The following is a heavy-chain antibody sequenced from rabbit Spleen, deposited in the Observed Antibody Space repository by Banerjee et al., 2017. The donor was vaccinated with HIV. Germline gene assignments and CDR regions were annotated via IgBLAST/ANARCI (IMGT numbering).Heavy chain of an antibody. CDR2: INAATTKP. D-gene: IGHD1-1*01. J-gene: IGHJ4*01. V-gene: IGHV1S45*01. CDR1: GFSFSDRDV. CDR3: ARDLVGVIGWNFYL. Sequence: QEQLEESGGGLVKPEGSLTLTCKASGFSFSDRDVMCWVRQAPGKGLEWIACINAATTKPVYATWAKGRFPISRTSSTTVTLRMTSLTAADTATYFCARDLVGVIGWNFYLWGPGTLVTVS.